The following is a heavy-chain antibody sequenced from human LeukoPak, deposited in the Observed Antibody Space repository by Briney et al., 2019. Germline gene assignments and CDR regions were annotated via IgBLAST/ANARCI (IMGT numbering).Heavy chain of an antibody. V-gene: IGHV3-53*01. Sequence: GGSLRLSCAASGFTVSSNYMSWVRQAPGKGLEWVSVIYSGGSTYYADSVKGRFTISRDNSKSTLYLQMNSLRAEDTAVYYCASPGALGELLGNWGQGTLVTVSS. CDR3: ASPGALGELLGN. D-gene: IGHD1-26*01. J-gene: IGHJ4*02. CDR2: IYSGGST. CDR1: GFTVSSNY.